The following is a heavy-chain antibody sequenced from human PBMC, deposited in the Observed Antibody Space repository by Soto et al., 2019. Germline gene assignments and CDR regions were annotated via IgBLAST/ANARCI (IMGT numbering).Heavy chain of an antibody. D-gene: IGHD5-12*01. V-gene: IGHV3-23*01. Sequence: PGGSLRLSCAASGFTFAVHAMSWVRQAPGKGLEWVSSISGLGGTTHYADSVTGRFNISRDNSNSMMYLQVNRLRVEDTAIYHCVKGRLARKWQLQLDSWGQETPVTASS. CDR2: ISGLGGTT. CDR3: VKGRLARKWQLQLDS. CDR1: GFTFAVHA. J-gene: IGHJ5*02.